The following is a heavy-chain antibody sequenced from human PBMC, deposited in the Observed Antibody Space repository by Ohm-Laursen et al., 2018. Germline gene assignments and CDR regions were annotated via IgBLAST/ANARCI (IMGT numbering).Heavy chain of an antibody. D-gene: IGHD3-10*01. CDR2: IKQDASEK. V-gene: IGHV3-7*03. CDR3: ARATGELSIRWLSYYYYYGMDV. Sequence: SLRLSCSASGFTFSSYWMSWVRQAPGKGLEWVANIKQDASEKYYVDSVKGRFIISRDNAENSLYLQMNSLRADDTAVYYCARATGELSIRWLSYYYYYGMDVWGQGTTVTVSS. CDR1: GFTFSSYW. J-gene: IGHJ6*02.